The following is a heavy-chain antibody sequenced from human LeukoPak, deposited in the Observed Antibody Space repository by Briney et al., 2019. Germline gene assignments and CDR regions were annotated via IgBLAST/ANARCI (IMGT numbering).Heavy chain of an antibody. D-gene: IGHD3-16*02. Sequence: PGGSLRLSCAASGFTFSSYGMHWVRQAPGKGLEWVAVIWYGGSNKYYADSVKGRFTISRDNSKNTLYLQMNSLRAEDTAVYYCAKDHDDYVWGSYRFSYFDYWGQGTLVTVSS. CDR1: GFTFSSYG. V-gene: IGHV3-30*02. CDR2: IWYGGSNK. CDR3: AKDHDDYVWGSYRFSYFDY. J-gene: IGHJ4*02.